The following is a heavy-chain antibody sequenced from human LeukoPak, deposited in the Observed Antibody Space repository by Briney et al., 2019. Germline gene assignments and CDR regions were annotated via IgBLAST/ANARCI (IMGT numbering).Heavy chain of an antibody. J-gene: IGHJ5*02. CDR2: ISSGSSFI. V-gene: IGHV3-21*06. Sequence: SGGSLRLSCAASGFTFSTYIMNWVRQAPGKGLEWVSSISSGSSFIYYAASVKGRFTISRDNVKNLLYLQMNSLRVEDTAVYYCARCGRITTLGVAGRTGFDPWGQGTLVTVSS. D-gene: IGHD3-3*01. CDR3: ARCGRITTLGVAGRTGFDP. CDR1: GFTFSTYI.